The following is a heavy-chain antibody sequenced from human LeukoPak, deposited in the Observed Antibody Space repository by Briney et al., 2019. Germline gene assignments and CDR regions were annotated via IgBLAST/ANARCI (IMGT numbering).Heavy chain of an antibody. V-gene: IGHV3-30*02. CDR1: GFTFSTFG. CDR3: AKGYYFDILSGYSSLDS. CDR2: IRYDGTNK. Sequence: GGSLRLSCAASGFAASGFTFSTFGMHWVRQAPGKGLEWVAFIRYDGTNKYYADSVKGRFTISRDDSKNTLYLQMNSLRAEDTAAYYCAKGYYFDILSGYSSLDSWGQGTLVTVSS. J-gene: IGHJ4*02. D-gene: IGHD3-9*01.